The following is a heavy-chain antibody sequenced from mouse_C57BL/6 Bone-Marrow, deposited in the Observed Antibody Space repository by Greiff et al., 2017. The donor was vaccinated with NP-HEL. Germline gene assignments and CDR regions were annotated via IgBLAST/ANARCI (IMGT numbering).Heavy chain of an antibody. D-gene: IGHD3-2*02. CDR3: AQGPTAQATWFAY. CDR1: GYSFTGYY. V-gene: IGHV1-42*01. CDR2: INPSTGGT. Sequence: EVQLQQSGPELVKPGASVKISCKASGYSFTGYYMNWVKQSPEKSLEWIGEINPSTGGTTYNQKFKAKATLTVDKSSSTAYMQLKSLTSEDSAVYYYAQGPTAQATWFAYWGQGTLVTVSA. J-gene: IGHJ3*01.